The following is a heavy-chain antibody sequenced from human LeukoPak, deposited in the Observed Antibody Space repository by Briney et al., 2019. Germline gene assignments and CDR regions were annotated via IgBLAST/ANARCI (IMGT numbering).Heavy chain of an antibody. CDR2: IKQGGSKK. Sequence: GGSLRLSCVASGFPFSSYWMTWVRQAPGKGLEWVANIKQGGSKKSYVDSVKGRFTISRDNAKDSLYLQMNSLRAEDTAIYYCTRVGYIDEGIDYWGQGTLVTVSS. V-gene: IGHV3-7*04. CDR1: GFPFSSYW. J-gene: IGHJ4*02. D-gene: IGHD5-24*01. CDR3: TRVGYIDEGIDY.